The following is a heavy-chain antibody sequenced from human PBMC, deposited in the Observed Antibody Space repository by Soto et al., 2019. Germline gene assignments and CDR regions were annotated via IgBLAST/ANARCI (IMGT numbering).Heavy chain of an antibody. Sequence: EVQLVESEGGLVQRGGSLRLSCAASGFTFNYYWMHWVRQAPGQGLVWVSHIHSDGSTTTYADSVKGRFTISRDNAKNTLYLQMNSLRAEDTAVYYCVRVAKGGFDLWGQGTAVTVAS. V-gene: IGHV3-74*01. CDR3: VRVAKGGFDL. J-gene: IGHJ3*01. CDR1: GFTFNYYW. D-gene: IGHD2-15*01. CDR2: IHSDGSTT.